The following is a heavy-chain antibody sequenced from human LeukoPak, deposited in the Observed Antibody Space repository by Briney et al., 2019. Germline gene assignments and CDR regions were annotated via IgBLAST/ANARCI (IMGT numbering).Heavy chain of an antibody. CDR3: ARDYGGILYYFDY. Sequence: ASETLSLTCTVSGYSISSGYYWGWIRQPPGKGLEWIGSIYYSGSTYYNPSLKSRVTISVDTSKNQFSLKLSSVTAADTAVYYCARDYGGILYYFDYWGQGTLVTVSS. CDR1: GYSISSGYY. V-gene: IGHV4-38-2*02. CDR2: IYYSGST. J-gene: IGHJ4*02. D-gene: IGHD4-23*01.